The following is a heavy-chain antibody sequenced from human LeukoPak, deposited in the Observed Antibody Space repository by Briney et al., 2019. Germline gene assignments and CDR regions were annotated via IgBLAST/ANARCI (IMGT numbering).Heavy chain of an antibody. CDR3: AREHGTISPPS. CDR1: GFTFSDYD. J-gene: IGHJ4*02. CDR2: ISSSGSSI. D-gene: IGHD3-3*01. V-gene: IGHV3-11*04. Sequence: PGGSLRLSCAASGFTFSDYDMSWVRQAPGKGLEWVSYISSSGSSIYYADSVKGRFTISRDNAKNSLYLQMNSLRAEDTAVYYCAREHGTISPPSWGQGTLVTVSS.